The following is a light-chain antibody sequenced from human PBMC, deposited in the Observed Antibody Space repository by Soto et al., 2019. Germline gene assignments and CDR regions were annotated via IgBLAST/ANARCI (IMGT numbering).Light chain of an antibody. CDR3: QQYGSSPGFT. Sequence: EIVLTQSPGTLSLSPGERATLSCRASQSVSSTYLAWYQQKPGQAPRLLIYGASSRATGIPDRFSGSGSGTEFTLTISRLEPEDGAVYYCQQYGSSPGFTFGPGTKVDIK. CDR1: QSVSSTY. CDR2: GAS. V-gene: IGKV3-20*01. J-gene: IGKJ3*01.